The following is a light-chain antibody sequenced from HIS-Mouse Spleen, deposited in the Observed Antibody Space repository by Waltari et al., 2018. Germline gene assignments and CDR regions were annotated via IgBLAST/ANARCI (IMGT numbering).Light chain of an antibody. CDR1: SRHVGSYNL. V-gene: IGLV2-23*01. Sequence: QSALTQPASVSGSPGQSITIPCPGTSRHVGSYNLFTWYQQPPGKAPKLMIYEGSKRPSGVSNRFSGSKSGNTASLTISGLQAEDEADYYCCSYAGSSTWVFGGGTKLTVL. J-gene: IGLJ3*02. CDR3: CSYAGSSTWV. CDR2: EGS.